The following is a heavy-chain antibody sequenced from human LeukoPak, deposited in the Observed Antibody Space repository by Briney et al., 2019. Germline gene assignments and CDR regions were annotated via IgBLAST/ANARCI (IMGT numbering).Heavy chain of an antibody. CDR1: GGSISSYY. D-gene: IGHD6-19*01. V-gene: IGHV4-59*01. J-gene: IGHJ4*02. CDR3: ARGSGWYLFDY. Sequence: LETLSLTCTVSGGSISSYYWSWLRQPPGKGLEWIGYIYYSGSTNYNPSLKSRVTISVDTSKNQFSLKLSSVTAADTAVYYCARGSGWYLFDYWGRGTLVTVSS. CDR2: IYYSGST.